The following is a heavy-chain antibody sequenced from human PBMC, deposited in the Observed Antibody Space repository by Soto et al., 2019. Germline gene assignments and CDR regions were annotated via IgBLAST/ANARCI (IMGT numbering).Heavy chain of an antibody. J-gene: IGHJ4*02. CDR3: ARDASDYGDPPYFDY. D-gene: IGHD4-17*01. CDR2: IIPIFGTA. V-gene: IGHV1-69*01. CDR1: GGTFTSYA. Sequence: QVQLVQSGAEVEKPGSSVMLSCKAYGGTFTSYAISWVRQAPGQGLEWMGGIIPIFGTANYAQKFQGRVTITADESTSTAYMELNSLRFEETGVYSCARDASDYGDPPYFDYWGQGTLVTVSS.